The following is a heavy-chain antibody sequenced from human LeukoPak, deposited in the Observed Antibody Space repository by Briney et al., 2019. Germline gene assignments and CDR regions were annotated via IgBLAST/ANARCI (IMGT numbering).Heavy chain of an antibody. D-gene: IGHD2-2*01. CDR2: MNPNSGNT. CDR1: GYTFTSYD. CDR3: ARGFISTSWYYMDV. Sequence: ASVKVSCKASGYTFTSYDINWVRQATGQGLEWMGWMNPNSGNTGYAQKFQGRVTMTRNTSISTAYMELSSLRSEDTAVYYCARGFISTSWYYMDVWGKGTTVTVSS. V-gene: IGHV1-8*01. J-gene: IGHJ6*03.